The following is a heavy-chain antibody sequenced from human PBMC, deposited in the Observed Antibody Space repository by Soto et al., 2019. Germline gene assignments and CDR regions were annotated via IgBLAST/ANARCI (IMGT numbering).Heavy chain of an antibody. D-gene: IGHD6-19*01. J-gene: IGHJ4*02. V-gene: IGHV4-30-4*01. CDR3: ARYPGLKPRFDY. CDR2: IYYSGST. CDR1: GGSICSGDYY. Sequence: QVQLQESGPGLVKPSQTLSLTCTVSGGSICSGDYYWSWIRQPPGKGLEWIGYIYYSGSTYSNPSLKSRVTISLDTSKNQFILKLSSVTAADTAVYYCARYPGLKPRFDYWGQGTLVTVPS.